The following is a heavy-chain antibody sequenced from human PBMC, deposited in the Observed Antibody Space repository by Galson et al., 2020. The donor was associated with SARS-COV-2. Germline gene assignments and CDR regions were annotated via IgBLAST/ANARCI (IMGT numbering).Heavy chain of an antibody. Sequence: GGSLRLSCAFSGFTFSSYDMSWVRQAPGKGLEWVSALSVTTGGASYVDSVKGRFTISRDNSKNTLYLVMNSLTVEDTATYYCPAPAAEGWYFDLWGRGTLVTVSS. CDR2: LSVTTGGA. V-gene: IGHV3-23*01. CDR1: GFTFSSYD. CDR3: PAPAAEGWYFDL. J-gene: IGHJ2*01. D-gene: IGHD2-2*01.